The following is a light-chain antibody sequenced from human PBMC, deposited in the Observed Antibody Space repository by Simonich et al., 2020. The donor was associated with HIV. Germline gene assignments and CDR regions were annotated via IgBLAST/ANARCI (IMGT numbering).Light chain of an antibody. V-gene: IGLV2-11*01. J-gene: IGLJ3*02. CDR2: DVS. Sequence: QSALTQPASVSGSPGQSITISCTGTSSDVGGYNYVSWYQQHPGKAPKLMIYDVSKWPSGVPDRFSGSKSGNTASLTISGLQAEDEADYYCCSYAGRYSWVFGGGTKLTVL. CDR3: CSYAGRYSWV. CDR1: SSDVGGYNY.